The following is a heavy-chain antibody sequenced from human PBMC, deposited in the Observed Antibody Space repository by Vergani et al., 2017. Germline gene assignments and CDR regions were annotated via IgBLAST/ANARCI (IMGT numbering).Heavy chain of an antibody. CDR1: GYSFTSYW. J-gene: IGHJ6*02. D-gene: IGHD6-19*01. V-gene: IGHV5-10-1*01. CDR3: ARQVAVAGKWWGPYYYYGMDV. CDR2: IDPSDSYT. Sequence: EVQLVQSGAEVKKPGESLKISCEGSGYSFTSYWISWVRQMPGKGLEWMGRIDPSDSYTNYSPSFQGHVTISADKSISTAYLQWSSLKASDTAMYYCARQVAVAGKWWGPYYYYGMDVWGQXP.